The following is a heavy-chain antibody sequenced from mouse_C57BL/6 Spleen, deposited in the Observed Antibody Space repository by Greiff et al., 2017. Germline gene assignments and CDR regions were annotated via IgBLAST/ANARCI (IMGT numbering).Heavy chain of an antibody. J-gene: IGHJ2*01. V-gene: IGHV7-3*01. D-gene: IGHD2-4*01. CDR1: GFTFTDYY. CDR2: IRNKANGYTT. CDR3: ARAPPSYDYDNYFDY. Sequence: EVQGVESGGGLVQPGGSLSLSCAASGFTFTDYYMSWVRQPPGKALEWLGFIRNKANGYTTEYSASVKGRFTISRDNSQSILYLQMNALRAEDSATYYCARAPPSYDYDNYFDYWGQGTTLTVSS.